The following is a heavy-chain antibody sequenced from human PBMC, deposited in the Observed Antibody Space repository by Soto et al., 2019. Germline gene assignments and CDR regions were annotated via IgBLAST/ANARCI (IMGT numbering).Heavy chain of an antibody. Sequence: EVQLLESGGGLVQPGGSLRLSCAASGFTFSNYVMSWVRQAPGKGLEWVSGISGSGDSTYYADSVKGRFTISRANSKNPLYLQMNSLRAEDTAVYYCAKCKASRYYFDCWGQGTLVTVSS. CDR3: AKCKASRYYFDC. J-gene: IGHJ4*02. CDR2: ISGSGDST. CDR1: GFTFSNYV. V-gene: IGHV3-23*01.